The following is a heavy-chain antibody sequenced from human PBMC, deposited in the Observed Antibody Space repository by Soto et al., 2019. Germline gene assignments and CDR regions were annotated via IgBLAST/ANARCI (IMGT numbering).Heavy chain of an antibody. Sequence: TLSLTCTVSGGSISSDDYYWTWIRQHPGKGLEWIGYIYYSGSSYYNPSLKSRVTISVDTSKNQFSLKLSSVTAADTAVYYCARITPTVTMVYYYYGMDVWGQGTTVTVSS. D-gene: IGHD4-17*01. CDR2: IYYSGSS. CDR3: ARITPTVTMVYYYYGMDV. CDR1: GGSISSDDYY. V-gene: IGHV4-31*03. J-gene: IGHJ6*02.